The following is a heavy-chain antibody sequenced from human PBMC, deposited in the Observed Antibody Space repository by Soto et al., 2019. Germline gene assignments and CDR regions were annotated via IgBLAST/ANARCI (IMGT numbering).Heavy chain of an antibody. V-gene: IGHV3-30*15. D-gene: IGHD6-19*01. CDR3: ARAHFSSGYSSGIYFFEY. CDR1: GFIFSICA. J-gene: IGHJ4*02. CDR2: LSYDGANK. Sequence: LRLSCAASGFIFSICAMHCVRQAPGKELEWVAYLSYDGANKFYADSVKGRFTISRDNSNNTLHLQMSTLTAEDTAVYYCARAHFSSGYSSGIYFFEYWRQRTLVAVSS.